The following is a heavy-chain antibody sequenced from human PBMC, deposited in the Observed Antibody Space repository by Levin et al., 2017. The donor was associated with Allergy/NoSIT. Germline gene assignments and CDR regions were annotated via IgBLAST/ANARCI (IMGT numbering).Heavy chain of an antibody. CDR2: ISYDGSNK. CDR1: GFTFSSYA. CDR3: ARTKSGPKAAAGTSHAEYFQH. J-gene: IGHJ1*01. V-gene: IGHV3-30*04. Sequence: GESLKISCAASGFTFSSYAMHWVRQAPGKGLEWVAVISYDGSNKYYADSVKGRFTISRDNSKNTLYLQMNSLRAEDTAVYYCARTKSGPKAAAGTSHAEYFQHWGQGTLVTVSS. D-gene: IGHD6-13*01.